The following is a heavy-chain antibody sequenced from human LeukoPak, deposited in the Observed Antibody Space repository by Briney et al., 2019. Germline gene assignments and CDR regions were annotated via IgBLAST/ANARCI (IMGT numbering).Heavy chain of an antibody. Sequence: QPGRSLRLSCAASGFTFSSYGMHWVRQAPGKGLEWVAVISYDGSNKYYADSVKGRFTTSRDNSKNTLYLQMNSLRAEDTAVYYCAKVITMVRGVIPRTDAYYYYGMDVWGQGTTVTVSS. V-gene: IGHV3-30*18. CDR3: AKVITMVRGVIPRTDAYYYYGMDV. CDR1: GFTFSSYG. J-gene: IGHJ6*02. CDR2: ISYDGSNK. D-gene: IGHD3-10*01.